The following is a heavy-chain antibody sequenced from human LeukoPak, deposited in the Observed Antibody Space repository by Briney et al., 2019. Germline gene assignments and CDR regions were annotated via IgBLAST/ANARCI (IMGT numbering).Heavy chain of an antibody. J-gene: IGHJ4*02. CDR2: IYYSGST. D-gene: IGHD2-21*01. V-gene: IGHV4-39*01. CDR1: GGAISSSCCY. Sequence: PSETLSLTCTVSGGAISSSCCYWGWIRQPPGKGLEWIGLIYYSGSTFYNPSLKSRVTISVDTSKNQFSLKLSSVTAADTAVYYCARGRDGGDYTPLDYWGQGTLVTVSS. CDR3: ARGRDGGDYTPLDY.